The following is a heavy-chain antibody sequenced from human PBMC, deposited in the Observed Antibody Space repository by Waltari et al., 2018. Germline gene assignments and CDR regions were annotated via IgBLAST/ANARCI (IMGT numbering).Heavy chain of an antibody. V-gene: IGHV1-2*02. D-gene: IGHD3-3*01. J-gene: IGHJ4*02. CDR1: GYIFTDYY. CDR3: ASWSAPFDY. CDR2: INPHSGGT. Sequence: QVQLVQSGAEVKRPGASVKVSCKASGYIFTDYYMHWVRQAPGQGLEWMGWINPHSGGTNYAQKFQGGVIMTRDTSIGTVYMELSSLQSDDTAIYYCASWSAPFDYWGQGTLVTVSS.